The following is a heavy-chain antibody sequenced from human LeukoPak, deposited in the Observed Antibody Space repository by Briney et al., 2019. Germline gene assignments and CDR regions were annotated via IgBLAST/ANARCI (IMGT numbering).Heavy chain of an antibody. CDR3: ATGLLVVVTASGFVFDY. CDR2: FDPEDGET. CDR1: GYTFTTYG. Sequence: ASVKVSCKTSGYTFTTYGITWVRQAPGKGLEWMGGFDPEDGETIYAQKFQGRVTMTEDTSTDTAYMELSSLRSEDTAVYYCATGLLVVVTASGFVFDYWGQGTPVTVSS. D-gene: IGHD2-21*02. V-gene: IGHV1-24*01. J-gene: IGHJ4*02.